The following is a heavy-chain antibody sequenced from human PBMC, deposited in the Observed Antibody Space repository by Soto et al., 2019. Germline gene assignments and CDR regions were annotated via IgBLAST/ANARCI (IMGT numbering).Heavy chain of an antibody. CDR1: GFTFSSYG. V-gene: IGHV3-33*01. D-gene: IGHD1-26*01. Sequence: QVQLVESGGGVVQPGRSLRLSCAASGFTFSSYGMHWVRQAPGKGLEWVAVIWYDGSNKYYADSVKGRFTISRDNSMIPNYTQMTSRRAEDTAVYYCARGVSLVGATQTIDWFDPWGQGSLVTVSS. CDR3: ARGVSLVGATQTIDWFDP. CDR2: IWYDGSNK. J-gene: IGHJ5*02.